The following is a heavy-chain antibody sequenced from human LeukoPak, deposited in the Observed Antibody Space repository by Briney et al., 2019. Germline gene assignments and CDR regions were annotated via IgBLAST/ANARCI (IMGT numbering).Heavy chain of an antibody. V-gene: IGHV3-30*18. D-gene: IGHD3-9*01. Sequence: GGSLRLPCAASRFTFSSYTMHWVRQAPGKGLEWVAIISNDGSNKYYANSVKGRFTISRDNSKNTLYLQMNSLRAEDTAVYYCAKDGTDWSPDYWGQGTLVTVSS. J-gene: IGHJ4*02. CDR1: RFTFSSYT. CDR3: AKDGTDWSPDY. CDR2: ISNDGSNK.